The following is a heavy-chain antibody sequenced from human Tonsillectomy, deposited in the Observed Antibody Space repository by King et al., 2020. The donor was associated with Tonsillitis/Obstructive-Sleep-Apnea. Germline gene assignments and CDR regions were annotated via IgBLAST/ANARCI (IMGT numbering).Heavy chain of an antibody. Sequence: VQLVESGAEVKKPGESLKISCKASGYLFTSHWIGWVRQMPGKGLEWMGIIYPGDSDTRYSPSFQGQVTISADKSTGTAYLRWNSLKASDSAIYYCATYTSQGQSNWFFDLWGRGTLVTVSS. CDR2: IYPGDSDT. J-gene: IGHJ2*01. CDR1: GYLFTSHW. V-gene: IGHV5-51*03. D-gene: IGHD2-2*01. CDR3: ATYTSQGQSNWFFDL.